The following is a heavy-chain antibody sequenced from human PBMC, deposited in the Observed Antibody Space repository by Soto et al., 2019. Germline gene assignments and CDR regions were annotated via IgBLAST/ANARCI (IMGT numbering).Heavy chain of an antibody. CDR1: GGSISSGPYY. Sequence: SDTLSLTCSVSGGSISSGPYYWGWIRQPPGKGLEWIGKINHSGSTYYNPSLKSRVTISVDTSKNQFSLKLTSVTAADTAVYYCARDKITGLFDYWGQGTLVTVSS. D-gene: IGHD2-8*02. CDR2: INHSGST. J-gene: IGHJ4*02. CDR3: ARDKITGLFDY. V-gene: IGHV4-39*07.